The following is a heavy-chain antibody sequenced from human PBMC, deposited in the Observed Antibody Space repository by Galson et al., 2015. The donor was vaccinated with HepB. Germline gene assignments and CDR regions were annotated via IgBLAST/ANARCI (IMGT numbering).Heavy chain of an antibody. CDR3: AREGIIQQLALFLDY. J-gene: IGHJ4*02. D-gene: IGHD6-13*01. CDR2: IWYDGSNK. CDR1: GFTFSSYG. Sequence: SLRLSCAASGFTFSSYGMHWVRQAPGKGLEWVAVIWYDGSNKYYADSVKGRFTISRDNSKNTLYLQMNSLRAEDTAVYYCAREGIIQQLALFLDYWGQGTLVTVSS. V-gene: IGHV3-33*01.